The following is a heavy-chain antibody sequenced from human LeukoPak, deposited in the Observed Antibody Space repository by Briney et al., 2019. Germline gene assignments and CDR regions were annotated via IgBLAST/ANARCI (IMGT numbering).Heavy chain of an antibody. V-gene: IGHV1-18*04. CDR3: ARSAVADTLSAYYFEY. CDR2: ISAYNGNT. D-gene: IGHD6-19*01. Sequence: ASVKVSYKASGYTFINNDISWVRQAPGQGLEWMGWISAYNGNTNYAQKFQGRVTMTTDTSTNTAYMELRSLRSDDTAVYYCARSAVADTLSAYYFEYWGQGTLVTVSS. J-gene: IGHJ4*02. CDR1: GYTFINND.